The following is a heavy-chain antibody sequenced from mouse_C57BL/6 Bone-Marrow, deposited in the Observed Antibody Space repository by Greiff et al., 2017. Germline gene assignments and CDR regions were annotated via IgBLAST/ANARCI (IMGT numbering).Heavy chain of an antibody. Sequence: DVKLVESGGDLVKPGGSLKLSCAASGFTFSSYGMSWVRQTPDKRLEWVATISSGGSYTYYPASVKGRFTISRDNAKNTLYLQMSSLKSEDTAMYYCARQGAMDYWGQGTSVTVSS. CDR1: GFTFSSYG. J-gene: IGHJ4*01. CDR3: ARQGAMDY. V-gene: IGHV5-6*02. CDR2: ISSGGSYT.